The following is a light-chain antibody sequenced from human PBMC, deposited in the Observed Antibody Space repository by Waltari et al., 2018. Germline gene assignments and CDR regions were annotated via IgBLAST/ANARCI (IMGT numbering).Light chain of an antibody. CDR2: EVN. CDR3: SSYTNTFVV. V-gene: IGLV2-14*03. CDR1: RSDIVGYNY. Sequence: QSALAQPASVSGSPVQSIAIPCTGTRSDIVGYNYFSWYQQYPDKAPKLLIYEVNNRPPGVSTRFSGSTSGNSASLNISEIQAEDEADYYCSSYTNTFVVFGGGTKLTVL. J-gene: IGLJ2*01.